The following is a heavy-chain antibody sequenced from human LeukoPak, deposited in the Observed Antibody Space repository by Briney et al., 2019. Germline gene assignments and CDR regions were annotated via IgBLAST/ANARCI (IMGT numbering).Heavy chain of an antibody. D-gene: IGHD2-15*01. CDR3: ASPDCSGGSCYPA. V-gene: IGHV4-39*01. Sequence: SETLFLTCTVSGGSISSSYYYWGWIRQPPGKGLERIGSSYYSGSTYYNPSRKSRDTISIDTSKTRFSRQLSSVTAADTAVYYCASPDCSGGSCYPAWGQGTLVTVSS. CDR2: SYYSGST. J-gene: IGHJ5*02. CDR1: GGSISSSYYY.